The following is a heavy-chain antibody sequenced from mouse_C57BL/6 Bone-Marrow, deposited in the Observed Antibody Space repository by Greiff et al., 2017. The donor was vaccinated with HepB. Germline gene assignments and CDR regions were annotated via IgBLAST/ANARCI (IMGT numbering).Heavy chain of an antibody. Sequence: EVNVVESGGGLVQSGRSLRLSCATSGFTFSDFYMEWVRQAPGKGLEWIAASRNKANDYTTEYSASVKGRFIVSRDTFQSILYLQMNALRAEDTAIYYCARDARYYGSSYWYFDVWGTGTTVTVSS. CDR1: GFTFSDFY. V-gene: IGHV7-1*01. D-gene: IGHD1-1*01. CDR2: SRNKANDYTT. J-gene: IGHJ1*03. CDR3: ARDARYYGSSYWYFDV.